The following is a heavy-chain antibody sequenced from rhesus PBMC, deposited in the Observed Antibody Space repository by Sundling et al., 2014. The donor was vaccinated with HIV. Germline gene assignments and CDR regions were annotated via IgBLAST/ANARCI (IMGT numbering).Heavy chain of an antibody. Sequence: QVTLKESGPALVKPTQTLTLTCTFSGFSISTSATGVGWIRQPPGKALEWLASIYWNDGQYYSTSLKSRLTISKDTSKNQVVLTMTNMDPVDTATYYCARLAAAGNFDSWGQGVLVTVSS. CDR3: ARLAAAGNFDS. D-gene: IGHD6-31*01. J-gene: IGHJ4*01. CDR2: IYWNDGQ. V-gene: IGHV2-95*01. CDR1: GFSISTSATG.